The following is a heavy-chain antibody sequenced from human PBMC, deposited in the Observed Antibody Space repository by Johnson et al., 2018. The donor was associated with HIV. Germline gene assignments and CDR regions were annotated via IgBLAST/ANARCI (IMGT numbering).Heavy chain of an antibody. D-gene: IGHD6-19*01. V-gene: IGHV3-30*04. CDR3: AKDFGSGWADAFDI. J-gene: IGHJ3*02. CDR1: GFTFSSYA. CDR2: INQDGREK. Sequence: QVQLVESGGGVVQPGRSLRLSCAASGFTFSSYAMHWVRQAPGKGLEWVANINQDGREKYDVDSVKGRFTISRDNSKNTVYLQMNSLRTEDSALYYCAKDFGSGWADAFDIWGQGTGVTISS.